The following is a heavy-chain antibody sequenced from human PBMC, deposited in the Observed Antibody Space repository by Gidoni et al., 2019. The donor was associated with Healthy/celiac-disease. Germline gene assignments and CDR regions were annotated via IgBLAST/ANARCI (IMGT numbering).Heavy chain of an antibody. CDR1: GGSISSSSYY. CDR2: CYYSGTT. D-gene: IGHD4-17*01. J-gene: IGHJ4*02. V-gene: IGHV4-39*01. Sequence: QLQLQESGPGLVQPSETLSLTCTASGGSISSSSYYWGWIRQPPGKGLEWSGNCYYSGTTYYNPSLKSRVTISVDTSKNPFSLKLSSVTAADTAVYYCARLDDYGDYVDYWGQGTLVTVSS. CDR3: ARLDDYGDYVDY.